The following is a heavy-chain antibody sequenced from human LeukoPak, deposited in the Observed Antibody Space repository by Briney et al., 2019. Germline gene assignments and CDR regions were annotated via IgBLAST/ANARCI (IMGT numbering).Heavy chain of an antibody. CDR3: AAGTYYYDSSGYDY. CDR1: GFTFTSSA. CDR2: IVVGSGNT. V-gene: IGHV1-58*02. Sequence: SVKVSFKASGFTFTSSAMQWVRQARGQRLGWIGWIVVGSGNTNYAQKFQERVTITRDMSTSTAYMELSSLRSEDTAVYYCAAGTYYYDSSGYDYWGQGTLVTVSS. J-gene: IGHJ4*02. D-gene: IGHD3-22*01.